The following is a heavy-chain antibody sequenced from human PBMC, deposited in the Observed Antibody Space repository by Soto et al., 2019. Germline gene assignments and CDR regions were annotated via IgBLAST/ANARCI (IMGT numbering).Heavy chain of an antibody. CDR2: ISGSGGST. V-gene: IGHV3-23*01. CDR3: AKGEGYCSGGSCQLLDFDY. D-gene: IGHD2-15*01. Sequence: GGSLRLSCAASGFTFSSYAMSWVRQASGKGLEWVSAISGSGGSTYYADSVKGRFTISRDNSKNKLDLQMNSLRAEDTAVYYCAKGEGYCSGGSCQLLDFDYWGQGTLVTVSS. CDR1: GFTFSSYA. J-gene: IGHJ4*02.